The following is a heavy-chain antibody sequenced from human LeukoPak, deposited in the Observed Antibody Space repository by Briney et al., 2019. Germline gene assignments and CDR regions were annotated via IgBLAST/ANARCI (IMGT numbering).Heavy chain of an antibody. CDR2: IYYSGST. CDR1: GGSISSGGYY. Sequence: PSETLSLTCTVSGGSISSGGYYWSWIRQHPGKGLEWIGYIYYSGSTYYNPSLKSRVTISVDTSKNQFSLKLSSVTAADTTVYHCAREGSSGKKTPVYFDYWGQGTLVTVSS. V-gene: IGHV4-31*03. D-gene: IGHD3-22*01. CDR3: AREGSSGKKTPVYFDY. J-gene: IGHJ4*02.